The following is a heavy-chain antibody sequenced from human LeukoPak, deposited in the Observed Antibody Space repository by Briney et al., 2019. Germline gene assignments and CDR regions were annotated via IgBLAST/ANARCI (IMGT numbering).Heavy chain of an antibody. J-gene: IGHJ4*02. CDR2: IANSGGST. CDR3: AKSHSVEQRGYFDY. D-gene: IGHD1/OR15-1a*01. Sequence: GGSLRLSCAASGFTFTTYAMSWVRQALGKGLEWVSTIANSGGSTYYADSVKGRFTISRDNSKNTLYLQMNSLRAEDMAVYYCAKSHSVEQRGYFDYWGQGTLVTVSS. V-gene: IGHV3-23*01. CDR1: GFTFTTYA.